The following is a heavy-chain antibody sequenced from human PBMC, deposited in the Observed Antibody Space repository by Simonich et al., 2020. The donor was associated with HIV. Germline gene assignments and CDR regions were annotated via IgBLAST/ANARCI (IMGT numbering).Heavy chain of an antibody. CDR3: ASLGAPHAFDI. V-gene: IGHV1-69*06. J-gene: IGHJ3*02. CDR1: GGTSSSVA. CDR2: IIPILGRA. D-gene: IGHD3-16*01. Sequence: QGQLVQSGAEVKKPGSSVKGSCKASGGTSSSVAISWVRQAPGQGRGGMGVIIPILGRANYAKKFQGRVTITADKSTSTAYMELSSLRSEDTAVYFCASLGAPHAFDIWGQGTMVTVSS.